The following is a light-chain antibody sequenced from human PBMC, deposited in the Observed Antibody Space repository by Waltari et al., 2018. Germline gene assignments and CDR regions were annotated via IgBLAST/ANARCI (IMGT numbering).Light chain of an antibody. Sequence: CRANQTISGSWLTWYQQKPGQAPRLVIYGASIRATAIPDRFSGSGSGTDFTLTISRLEPEDFAVYYCQQYDGSSVTFGGGTKVEIK. CDR2: GAS. J-gene: IGKJ4*01. CDR1: QTISGSW. V-gene: IGKV3-20*01. CDR3: QQYDGSSVT.